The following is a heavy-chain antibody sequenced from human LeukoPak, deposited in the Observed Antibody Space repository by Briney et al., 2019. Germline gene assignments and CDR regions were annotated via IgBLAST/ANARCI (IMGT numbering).Heavy chain of an antibody. V-gene: IGHV3-30*02. Sequence: GGSLRLSCAASGFTFSSYGMHWVRQAPGKGLDWVAFIRYDGSIKDYADSVKGRFTISRDNSKNTLYLRMNSLRAEDTAVYYCAKVSPINPSGYLDHWGQGTLVTVSS. J-gene: IGHJ4*02. CDR2: IRYDGSIK. D-gene: IGHD3-3*01. CDR3: AKVSPINPSGYLDH. CDR1: GFTFSSYG.